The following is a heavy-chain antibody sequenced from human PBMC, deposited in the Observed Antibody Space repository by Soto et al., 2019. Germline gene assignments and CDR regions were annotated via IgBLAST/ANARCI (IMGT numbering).Heavy chain of an antibody. CDR1: GGSISSGGYY. V-gene: IGHV4-31*03. J-gene: IGHJ4*02. CDR2: IYYSGST. D-gene: IGHD5-12*01. Sequence: QVQLQESGPGLVKPSQTLSLTCTVSGGSISSGGYYWSWIRQHPGKGLEWIGYIYYSGSTYYNPSLRSRVTISVDTSKNQFPLKLSSVTAADTAVYYCAAVEMATMRIDYWGQGTLVTVSS. CDR3: AAVEMATMRIDY.